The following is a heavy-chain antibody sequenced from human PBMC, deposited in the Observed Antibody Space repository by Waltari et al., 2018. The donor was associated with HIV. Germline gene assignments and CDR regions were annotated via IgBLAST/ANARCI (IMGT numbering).Heavy chain of an antibody. V-gene: IGHV3-30*18. CDR2: ISFDGRNE. Sequence: QVQLVESGGGVVQPGKSLRLSCAASGFTFSNFGIHWVRQAPGKGLDWVAVISFDGRNEYYADSVQGRFTISRDNAKNTVYLQMNSLRADDTAVYYCAKEGWELLQFGYYFDYWGQGTLVTVSS. J-gene: IGHJ4*02. D-gene: IGHD1-26*01. CDR3: AKEGWELLQFGYYFDY. CDR1: GFTFSNFG.